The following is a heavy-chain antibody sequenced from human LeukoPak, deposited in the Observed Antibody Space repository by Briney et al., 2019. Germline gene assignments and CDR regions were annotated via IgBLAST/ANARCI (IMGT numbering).Heavy chain of an antibody. CDR3: ARGGSDILTQHDY. D-gene: IGHD3-9*01. CDR2: ISSSSRYI. J-gene: IGHJ4*02. V-gene: IGHV3-21*01. CDR1: GFTFSSYS. Sequence: GGSLRLSCAASGFTFSSYSMNWVRQAPGKRLEWVSSISSSSRYIYYADSVKGRFTISRDNAKNSLYLQMNSLRAEDTAVYYCARGGSDILTQHDYWGQGTLVTVSS.